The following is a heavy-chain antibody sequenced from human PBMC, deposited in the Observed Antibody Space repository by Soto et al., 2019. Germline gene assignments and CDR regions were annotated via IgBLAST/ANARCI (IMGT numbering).Heavy chain of an antibody. Sequence: PGGSLRLSCAASGFALSEYAMNWVRQAPGKGLEWVSVISGTGRSTYYADSVKGRFIISRDNAQNSLFLQMNTLRPEDTAMYYCARVAYWGPGTQVTVSS. V-gene: IGHV3-23*01. CDR1: GFALSEYA. CDR3: ARVAY. J-gene: IGHJ4*02. CDR2: ISGTGRST.